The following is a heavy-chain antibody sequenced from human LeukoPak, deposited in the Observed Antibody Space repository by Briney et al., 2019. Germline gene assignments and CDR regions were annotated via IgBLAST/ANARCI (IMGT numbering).Heavy chain of an antibody. Sequence: PGGSLRLSCAAPGFTFSTYDMSWVRQAPGKGLEWVSTISAGGGSTYYADSVKGRFTISRDNSKNTLYLQMNYLRGEDTAVYHCAKGGTYYPFDCWGQGTLVTVSS. V-gene: IGHV3-23*01. CDR1: GFTFSTYD. D-gene: IGHD1-26*01. J-gene: IGHJ4*02. CDR3: AKGGTYYPFDC. CDR2: ISAGGGST.